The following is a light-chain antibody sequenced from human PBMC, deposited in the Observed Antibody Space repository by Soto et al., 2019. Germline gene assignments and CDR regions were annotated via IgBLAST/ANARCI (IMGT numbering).Light chain of an antibody. Sequence: QAVVTQSPSASASLGASVKLTCTLSSGHSSYAIAWHQQQPEKGPRYLMKLNSDGTYNKGDGIPDRFSGSTSGAERYLTISSLQSEDEADYYCQTWGTGIRVFGGGTKLTVL. CDR3: QTWGTGIRV. CDR1: SGHSSYA. V-gene: IGLV4-69*01. J-gene: IGLJ3*02. CDR2: LNSDGTY.